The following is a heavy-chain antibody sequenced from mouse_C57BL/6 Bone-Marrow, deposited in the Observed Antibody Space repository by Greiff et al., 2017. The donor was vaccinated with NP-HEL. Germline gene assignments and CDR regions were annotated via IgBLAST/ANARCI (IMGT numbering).Heavy chain of an antibody. CDR2: IRSKSNNYAT. Sequence: DVQLVESGGGLVQPKGSLKLSCAASGFSFNTYAMNWVRQAPGKGLEWVARIRSKSNNYATYYADSVKDRFTISRDDSESMLYLQMNNLKTEDTAMYYCVRHRSVVADYAMDYWGQGTSVTVSS. CDR1: GFSFNTYA. CDR3: VRHRSVVADYAMDY. V-gene: IGHV10-1*01. D-gene: IGHD1-1*01. J-gene: IGHJ4*01.